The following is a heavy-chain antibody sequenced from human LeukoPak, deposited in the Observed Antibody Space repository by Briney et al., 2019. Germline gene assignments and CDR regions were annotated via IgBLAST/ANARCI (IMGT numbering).Heavy chain of an antibody. CDR2: IDPGDSDT. CDR1: GYIFSTYW. J-gene: IGHJ3*01. D-gene: IGHD3-22*01. V-gene: IGHV5-51*01. CDR3: ARPNITSYYDSRGSDAFDV. Sequence: GESLKISCKDSGYIFSTYWSAWVRHVPGKGLEWMGIIDPGDSDTRYSPSFQGQVTISADKSVSTAYLHWSSLKASDTAIYYCARPNITSYYDSRGSDAFDVWGQGTMVTVSS.